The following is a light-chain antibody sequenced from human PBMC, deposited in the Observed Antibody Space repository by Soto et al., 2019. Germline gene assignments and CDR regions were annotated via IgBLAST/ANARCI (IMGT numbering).Light chain of an antibody. CDR1: KSVSYN. CDR2: GAF. J-gene: IGKJ4*01. CDR3: QQYKNWPPLT. Sequence: EIVMTQSPATLSVSPGETATLSCRVSKSVSYNLAWYQQKPGQGPRLLIYGAFTRATGIPARFSGSGSGTDFTLTISSLQSEDFAVYYCQQYKNWPPLTFGGGTKVEIK. V-gene: IGKV3-15*01.